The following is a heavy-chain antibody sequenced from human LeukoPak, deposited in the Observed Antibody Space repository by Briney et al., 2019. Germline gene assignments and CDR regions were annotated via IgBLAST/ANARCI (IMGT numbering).Heavy chain of an antibody. CDR3: ARALYDFWSGYYTAFDY. CDR1: GGTFSSYA. CDR2: IIPIFGTA. D-gene: IGHD3-3*01. Sequence: ASVKVSCKASGGTFSSYAISWGRQAPGQGLEWMGGIIPIFGTANYAQKFQGRVTITTDESTSTAYMELSSLRSEDTAVYYCARALYDFWSGYYTAFDYWGQGTLVTVSS. V-gene: IGHV1-69*05. J-gene: IGHJ4*02.